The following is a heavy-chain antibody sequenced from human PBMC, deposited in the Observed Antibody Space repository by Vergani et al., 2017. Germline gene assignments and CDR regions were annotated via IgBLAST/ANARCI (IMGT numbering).Heavy chain of an antibody. CDR3: ARIGIGRSYVNGLDS. CDR2: ISHDGVKT. D-gene: IGHD3-16*01. J-gene: IGHJ4*02. V-gene: IGHV3-30-3*01. CDR1: GLYFSGFS. Sequence: QFRLVQSGGGVVQPGRSLTLPCVDSGLYFSGFSMEWVRPAPGKGLEWVAVISHDGVKTFYAESVKGRFSISRDNSKNTLYLQLNSLTVDDTAIYYCARIGIGRSYVNGLDSWGQGVLVTVSS.